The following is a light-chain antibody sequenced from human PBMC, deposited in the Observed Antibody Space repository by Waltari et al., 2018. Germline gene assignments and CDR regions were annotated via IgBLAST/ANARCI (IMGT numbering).Light chain of an antibody. CDR3: LIWHSRAFV. V-gene: IGLV5-45*03. CDR1: SDFHISTYR. Sequence: QAVLTQPSSLSASPGASASLTCPLHSDFHISTYRMYWYQQKPGGPPRYLLRYKSDSNKQLASGVPSRFSGSKDASANAGILLISGLQSEDEADYYCLIWHSRAFVFGPGTKVTV. J-gene: IGLJ1*01. CDR2: YKSDSNK.